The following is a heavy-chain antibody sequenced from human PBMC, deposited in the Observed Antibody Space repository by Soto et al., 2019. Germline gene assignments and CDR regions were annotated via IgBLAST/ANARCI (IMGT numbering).Heavy chain of an antibody. CDR2: ISYDGSNK. CDR1: VFTFSSYG. D-gene: IGHD3-3*01. V-gene: IGHV3-30*18. J-gene: IGHJ6*02. CDR3: AKDARAVYYDSWSLPYGMDV. Sequence: SLRLSCAASVFTFSSYGMHWVRQAPGKGLEWVAVISYDGSNKYYADSVKGRFTISRDNSKNTLYLQMNSLRAEDTAVYYCAKDARAVYYDSWSLPYGMDVWGQGTTVTVSS.